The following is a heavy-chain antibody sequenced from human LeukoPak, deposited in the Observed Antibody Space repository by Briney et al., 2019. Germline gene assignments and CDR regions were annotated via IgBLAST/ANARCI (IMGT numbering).Heavy chain of an antibody. CDR3: ARSYYYDSSGYYDY. V-gene: IGHV1-2*02. CDR1: GYTFTGYY. Sequence: ASVKVSCKASGYTFTGYYMHWVRQAPGQGLEWMGWINPNSGGTNYAQKFQARVTMTRDKSISTAHMELSRLRSDDTAVYYCARSYYYDSSGYYDYWGQGTLVTVSS. D-gene: IGHD3-22*01. CDR2: INPNSGGT. J-gene: IGHJ4*02.